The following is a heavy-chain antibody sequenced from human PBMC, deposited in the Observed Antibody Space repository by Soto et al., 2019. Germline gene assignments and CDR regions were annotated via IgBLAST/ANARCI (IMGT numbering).Heavy chain of an antibody. Sequence: GGSLRLSWAASGVTFGSYWMHWVRQAPGKGLVWVSRINSDGSSTSYADSVKGRFTISRDNAKNTLYLQMNSLRAEDTAVYYCAIITYYDFWSGYSIDDYWGQGTLVTVSS. CDR3: AIITYYDFWSGYSIDDY. V-gene: IGHV3-74*01. D-gene: IGHD3-3*01. J-gene: IGHJ4*02. CDR1: GVTFGSYW. CDR2: INSDGSST.